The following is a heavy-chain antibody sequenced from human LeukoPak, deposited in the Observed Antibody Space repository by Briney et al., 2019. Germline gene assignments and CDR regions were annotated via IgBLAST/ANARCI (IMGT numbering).Heavy chain of an antibody. CDR2: IFSSGNT. Sequence: KASETLSLTCTVSGGSIRSHYWSWIRQPAGKGLEWIGRIFSSGNTIYNPSLQSRVTMSVDTSKNQFSLRLNSVTAADTAVYYCARSPHRLIGHWFDPWGQGTLVTVSS. D-gene: IGHD3-16*01. V-gene: IGHV4-4*07. CDR1: GGSIRSHY. CDR3: ARSPHRLIGHWFDP. J-gene: IGHJ5*02.